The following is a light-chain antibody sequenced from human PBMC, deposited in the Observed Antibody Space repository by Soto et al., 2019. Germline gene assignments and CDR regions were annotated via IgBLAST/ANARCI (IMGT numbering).Light chain of an antibody. J-gene: IGLJ1*01. CDR2: DVS. CDR3: CSYAGSYTGV. CDR1: SSDVGGYNY. Sequence: QSVLTQPRSVCGSPGQSVTISCTGTSSDVGGYNYVSWYQQHPGKAPKLMIYDVSKRPSGVPDRFSGSKSGNTASLTISGLQAEDEADYYCCSYAGSYTGVFGTGTKVTVL. V-gene: IGLV2-11*01.